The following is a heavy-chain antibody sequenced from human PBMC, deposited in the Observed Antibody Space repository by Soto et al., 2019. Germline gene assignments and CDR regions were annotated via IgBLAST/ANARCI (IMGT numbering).Heavy chain of an antibody. Sequence: QVQLVQSGAEVKKPGSSVKVSCKASGGTFSSYAISWVRQAPGQGLEWMGGIIPIFGTANYAQKFQGRVTMTADESTSTAYMELSSLRSEDTAVYYCARVVSTTISFYYYYGMDVWGQGTTVTVSS. CDR1: GGTFSSYA. D-gene: IGHD1-26*01. CDR3: ARVVSTTISFYYYYGMDV. V-gene: IGHV1-69*01. CDR2: IIPIFGTA. J-gene: IGHJ6*02.